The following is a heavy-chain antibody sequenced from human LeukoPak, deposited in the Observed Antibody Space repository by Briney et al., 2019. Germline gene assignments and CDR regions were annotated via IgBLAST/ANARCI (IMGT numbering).Heavy chain of an antibody. Sequence: GRSLRLSCAASGFTFSNYGMHWVRQAPGKGLEWLAVISYDGSEKHYADSVKGRFTISRDNSKNTLYLQMNSLRAEDTAVYYCAKDVTFNRGWDGAFDIWGQGTLVTVSS. CDR2: ISYDGSEK. D-gene: IGHD6-19*01. J-gene: IGHJ3*02. V-gene: IGHV3-30*18. CDR3: AKDVTFNRGWDGAFDI. CDR1: GFTFSNYG.